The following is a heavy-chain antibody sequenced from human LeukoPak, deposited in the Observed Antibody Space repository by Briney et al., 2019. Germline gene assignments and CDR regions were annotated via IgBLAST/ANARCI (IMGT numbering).Heavy chain of an antibody. J-gene: IGHJ6*02. V-gene: IGHV3-21*01. D-gene: IGHD2-15*01. CDR2: SSSTGSYV. CDR3: ARVGCSGGSCSSRGDFYYGMDV. Sequence: GGSLTLSCAASGFTFSSYSMNWVRQAPGKGLEWVSSSSSTGSYVQYADSVKGRFTISRDNAKNSLYLQMNSLRGEDTAVYFCARVGCSGGSCSSRGDFYYGMDVWGQGTTVTVSS. CDR1: GFTFSSYS.